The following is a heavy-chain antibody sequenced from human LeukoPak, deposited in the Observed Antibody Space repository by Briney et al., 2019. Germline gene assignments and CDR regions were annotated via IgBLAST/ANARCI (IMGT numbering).Heavy chain of an antibody. CDR1: GGPISSYY. CDR2: ISYSGTT. D-gene: IGHD5/OR15-5a*01. Sequence: SETLSLTCTVSGGPISSYYWSWIPQPPGKGLEYIGYISYSGTTSYNPSLKRRVAIAVDTSKNQFSLKLSSVTAADTAVYYCARDKGLPQAFDIWGQGTMVTVSS. J-gene: IGHJ3*02. CDR3: ARDKGLPQAFDI. V-gene: IGHV4-59*01.